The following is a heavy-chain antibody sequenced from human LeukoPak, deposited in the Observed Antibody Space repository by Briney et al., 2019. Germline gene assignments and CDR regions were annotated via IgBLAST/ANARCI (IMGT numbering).Heavy chain of an antibody. Sequence: ASVKVSCKASGYTFTSYGISWVRQAPGQGLEWMGWISAYNGNTNYAQKLQGRVTITTDTSTSTAYMELRSLRSDDTAVYYCARERWYYDFWSGSPNWFDPWGQGTLVTVSS. CDR3: ARERWYYDFWSGSPNWFDP. CDR1: GYTFTSYG. CDR2: ISAYNGNT. D-gene: IGHD3-3*01. J-gene: IGHJ5*02. V-gene: IGHV1-18*01.